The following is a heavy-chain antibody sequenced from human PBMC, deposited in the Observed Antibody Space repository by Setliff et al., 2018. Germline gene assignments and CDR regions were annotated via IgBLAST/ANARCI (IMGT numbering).Heavy chain of an antibody. D-gene: IGHD3-3*01. Sequence: PSETLSLTCAVYGGSSSGYYWSWIRQPPGKGLEWIGEINHSGSTNYNPSLKSRVTISVDTSKNQFSLKLSSVTAADTAVYYCARVPNFWSGYSDYWGQGTLVTVSS. CDR2: INHSGST. V-gene: IGHV4-34*01. CDR3: ARVPNFWSGYSDY. CDR1: GGSSSGYY. J-gene: IGHJ4*02.